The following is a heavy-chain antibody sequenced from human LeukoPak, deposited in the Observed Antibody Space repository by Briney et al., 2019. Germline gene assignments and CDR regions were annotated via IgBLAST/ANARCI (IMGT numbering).Heavy chain of an antibody. D-gene: IGHD3-22*01. Sequence: ASVTVSCMASGYTFTSYYMHWVRQAPGQGLEWMGIINSSGGSTSYAQKFQGRVTMTRDTSTSTVYMELSSLRSEDTAVYYCARDGSPDYDSSGRFDYWGQGTLVTVSS. CDR3: ARDGSPDYDSSGRFDY. V-gene: IGHV1-46*01. CDR1: GYTFTSYY. J-gene: IGHJ4*02. CDR2: INSSGGST.